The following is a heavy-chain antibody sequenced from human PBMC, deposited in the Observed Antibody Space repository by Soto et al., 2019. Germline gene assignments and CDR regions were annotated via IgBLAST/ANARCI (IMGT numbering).Heavy chain of an antibody. D-gene: IGHD5-18*01. CDR2: ISGSGGST. CDR3: AKDGGYSYGPSQPFDY. Sequence: GGSLRLSCAASGFTFSSYAISWVRQAPGKGLEWVSAISGSGGSTYYADSVKGRFTISRDNSKNTLYLQMNSLRAEDTAVYYCAKDGGYSYGPSQPFDYWGQGTLVTVSS. J-gene: IGHJ4*02. V-gene: IGHV3-23*01. CDR1: GFTFSSYA.